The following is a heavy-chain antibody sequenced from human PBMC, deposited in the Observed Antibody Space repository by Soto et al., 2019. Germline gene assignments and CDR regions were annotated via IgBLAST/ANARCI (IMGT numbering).Heavy chain of an antibody. CDR1: GGSISSGGYY. V-gene: IGHV4-31*03. CDR3: AGSYGGPYYFDY. Sequence: TLSLTCTVSGGSISSGGYYWSWIRQHPGKGLEWIGYIYYSGGTYHNPSLKSRVTISVDTSKNQFSLKLSSVTAADTAVYYCAGSYGGPYYFDYWGQGTLVTVSS. J-gene: IGHJ4*02. CDR2: IYYSGGT. D-gene: IGHD4-17*01.